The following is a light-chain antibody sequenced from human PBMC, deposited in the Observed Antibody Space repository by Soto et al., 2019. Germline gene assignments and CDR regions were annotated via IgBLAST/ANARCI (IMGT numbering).Light chain of an antibody. CDR2: DAS. V-gene: IGKV3-11*01. CDR1: QSVSSY. CDR3: QQRSNWPPYT. J-gene: IGKJ2*01. Sequence: EIVLTQSPATLSLSPGERATLSCRASQSVSSYLAWYQQKPGQAPRLLIYDASNRATGIPARLSGSGSGTDCTLTISSREPEDFAVYYCQQRSNWPPYTFGQGTKLEIK.